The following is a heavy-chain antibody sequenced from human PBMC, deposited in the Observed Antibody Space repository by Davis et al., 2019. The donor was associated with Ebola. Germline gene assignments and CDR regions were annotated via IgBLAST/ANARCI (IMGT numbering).Heavy chain of an antibody. J-gene: IGHJ3*02. CDR1: GGSISSYY. Sequence: PSETLSLTCTVSGGSISSYYWSWIRQPPGKGLEWIGYIYYSGSTNYNPSLKSRVTISVDTSKNQFSLKLSSVTAADTAVYYCAREEVDGAFDIWGQGTMVTVSS. CDR3: AREEVDGAFDI. V-gene: IGHV4-59*08. CDR2: IYYSGST.